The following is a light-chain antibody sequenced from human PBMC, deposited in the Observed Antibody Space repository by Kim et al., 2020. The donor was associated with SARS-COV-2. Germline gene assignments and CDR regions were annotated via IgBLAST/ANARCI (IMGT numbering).Light chain of an antibody. J-gene: IGKJ1*01. Sequence: ATISCKSSQSVLYSSNNNNYLAWFQQKPGQPPKLLIYWASTRESGVPDRFSGSGSGTDFTITISSLQAEDVAVYYCQQYYNAPWTFGQGTKVDIK. V-gene: IGKV4-1*01. CDR1: QSVLYSSNNNNY. CDR2: WAS. CDR3: QQYYNAPWT.